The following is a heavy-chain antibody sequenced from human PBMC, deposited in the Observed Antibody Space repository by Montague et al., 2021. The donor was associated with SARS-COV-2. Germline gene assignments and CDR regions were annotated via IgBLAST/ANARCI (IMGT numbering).Heavy chain of an antibody. CDR2: IYYSGST. J-gene: IGHJ4*02. Sequence: SETLSLTCTVSGGSISSYYWCWIRQPPGKGLEWIGYIYYSGSTNYNPSLQSGVTISVDTSQNQFSLKLSSVTAADTAVDYFAGERITIFGVVTWPAYFDYWGQGTLVTVSS. CDR3: AGERITIFGVVTWPAYFDY. V-gene: IGHV4-59*01. D-gene: IGHD3-3*01. CDR1: GGSISSYY.